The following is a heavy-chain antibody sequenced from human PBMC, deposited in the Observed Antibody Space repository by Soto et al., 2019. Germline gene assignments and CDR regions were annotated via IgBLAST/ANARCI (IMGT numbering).Heavy chain of an antibody. CDR3: AAEVGYGDFSAALLD. CDR2: IIPIFGTA. V-gene: IGHV1-69*06. D-gene: IGHD4-17*01. CDR1: GGTFSSYA. J-gene: IGHJ4*02. Sequence: SVKVSCKASGGTFSSYAISWVRQAPGQGLEWMGGIIPIFGTANYAQKFQGRVTITADKSTSTAYMELSSLRSDDTAVYYCAAEVGYGDFSAALLDWGQGTLVTVSS.